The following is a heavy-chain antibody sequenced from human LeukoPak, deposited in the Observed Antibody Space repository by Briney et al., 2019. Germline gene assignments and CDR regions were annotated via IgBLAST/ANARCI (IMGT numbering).Heavy chain of an antibody. CDR1: GGSVSSGSYY. Sequence: SETLSLTCTVSGGSVSSGSYYWSWIRQPPGKGLEWIGYIYYSGSTKYNPSLKSRVTISIDTSKNQFSLKLSSVTAADTAVYYCARDSGSYFDAFDIRGQGTMVTVSS. CDR3: ARDSGSYFDAFDI. D-gene: IGHD1-26*01. CDR2: IYYSGST. V-gene: IGHV4-61*01. J-gene: IGHJ3*02.